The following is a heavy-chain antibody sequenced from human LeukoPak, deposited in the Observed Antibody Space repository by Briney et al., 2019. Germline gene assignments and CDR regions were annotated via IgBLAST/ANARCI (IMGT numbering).Heavy chain of an antibody. CDR3: ATDHQLMRYPSCFDY. J-gene: IGHJ4*02. V-gene: IGHV1-2*02. CDR2: ISPNSGGT. D-gene: IGHD3-9*01. CDR1: GYTFTGSY. Sequence: ASVKVSCKTSGYTFTGSYLHWVRQAPGQGLEWMGWISPNSGGTNYAQKFQGRVTMTRDTSISTAYMELSGLRSDDTAVYYCATDHQLMRYPSCFDYWGQGTLVTVSS.